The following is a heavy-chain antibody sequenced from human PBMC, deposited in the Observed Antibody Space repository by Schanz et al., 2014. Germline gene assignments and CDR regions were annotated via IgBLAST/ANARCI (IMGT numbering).Heavy chain of an antibody. CDR1: GYTFTSYD. CDR3: ARDQSPYTNSSDVRYFDY. Sequence: QVQLIQSGAEVKKPGASVKVSCTASGYTFTSYDINWVRQAPGQGLEWLGWMNPNSGNPGFAQKFQGRVTMTADTATSTAYMDLRSLRSDDTAVYYCARDQSPYTNSSDVRYFDYWGQGSLVTVSS. V-gene: IGHV1-8*01. J-gene: IGHJ4*02. CDR2: MNPNSGNP. D-gene: IGHD6-6*01.